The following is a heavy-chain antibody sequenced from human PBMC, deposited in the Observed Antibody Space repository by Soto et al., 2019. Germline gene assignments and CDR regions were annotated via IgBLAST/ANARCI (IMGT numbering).Heavy chain of an antibody. CDR3: ARSRDGYSFYFYYGMDV. CDR1: GFTFANYG. CDR2: ILHDGSAE. Sequence: GGSLRLSCAASGFTFANYGMHWVRQAPGKGLEWMALILHDGSAEYYADSVKGRFTISRDNSKSTLYLQMNSLSAEDTGVYYCARSRDGYSFYFYYGMDVWGQGTTVTV. J-gene: IGHJ6*02. V-gene: IGHV3-30*03. D-gene: IGHD4-4*01.